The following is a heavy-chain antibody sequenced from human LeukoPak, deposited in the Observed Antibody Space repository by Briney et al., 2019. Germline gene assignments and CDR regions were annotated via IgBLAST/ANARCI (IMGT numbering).Heavy chain of an antibody. J-gene: IGHJ4*02. CDR2: ISGGTT. Sequence: GRSLRLSCTASGFTFGDYLMSWFRPAPGKGMEWIGFISGGTTEYAASVKDRFPISRDDSTSIAYLQMNSLTTEDTAVYYCSRGSGWLSVYWGQGTLVTVSS. V-gene: IGHV3-49*03. CDR3: SRGSGWLSVY. CDR1: GFTFGDYL. D-gene: IGHD6-19*01.